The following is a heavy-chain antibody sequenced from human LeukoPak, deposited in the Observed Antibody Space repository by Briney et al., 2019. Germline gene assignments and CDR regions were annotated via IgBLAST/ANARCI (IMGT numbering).Heavy chain of an antibody. CDR2: IKQDGSEK. J-gene: IGHJ3*02. CDR1: GVTLRGSW. V-gene: IGHV3-7*03. CDR3: AKGQAIERLYNAFDI. D-gene: IGHD2-2*02. Sequence: RGSLRLSCAGSGVTLRGSWMSWGRQAPGKGVEWVANIKQDGSEKYYVDSVKGRFTISRDNAKNSLYLQMNSLRAQNTAVYYCAKGQAIERLYNAFDIWGQGTMVTVSS.